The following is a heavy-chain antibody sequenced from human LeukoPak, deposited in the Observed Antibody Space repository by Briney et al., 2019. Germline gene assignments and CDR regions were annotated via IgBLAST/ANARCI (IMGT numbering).Heavy chain of an antibody. V-gene: IGHV3-23*01. D-gene: IGHD6-13*01. CDR3: AKGEAYSSSGVGVDY. CDR2: ISGSGGST. Sequence: GGSLRLSCAASGFTFSSYAMSWVRQAPGKGLEWASAISGSGGSTYYADSVKGRFTISRDNSKNTLYLQMNSLRAEDTAVYYCAKGEAYSSSGVGVDYWGQGTLVTVSS. CDR1: GFTFSSYA. J-gene: IGHJ4*02.